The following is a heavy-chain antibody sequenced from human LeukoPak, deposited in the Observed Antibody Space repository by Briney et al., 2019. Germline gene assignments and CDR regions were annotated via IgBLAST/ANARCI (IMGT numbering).Heavy chain of an antibody. J-gene: IGHJ5*02. D-gene: IGHD2-8*01. CDR2: ISGSGGST. Sequence: GGSLRLSCAASGFTFSSYAMSWVRQAPGKGLEWVSAISGSGGSTYYADSVKGRFTISRDNSKNTPYLQMNSLRAEDTAVYYCAKVARDCTNGVCYTRWFDPWGQGTLVTVSS. V-gene: IGHV3-23*01. CDR3: AKVARDCTNGVCYTRWFDP. CDR1: GFTFSSYA.